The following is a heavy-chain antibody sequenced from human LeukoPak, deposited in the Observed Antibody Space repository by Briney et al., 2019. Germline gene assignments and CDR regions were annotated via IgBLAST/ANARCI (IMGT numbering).Heavy chain of an antibody. J-gene: IGHJ6*03. CDR1: GGSISSSSYY. Sequence: PSETLSLTCTVSGGSISSSSYYWGWIRQPPGKGLEWVGTIYYSGSTYYNPSLKSRVTISVDTSKNQFSLKLSSVTAADTAVYYCARGVGRAYWGYVGVGPYYYYMDVWGKGTTVTVSS. CDR3: ARGVGRAYWGYVGVGPYYYYMDV. CDR2: IYYSGST. D-gene: IGHD3-16*01. V-gene: IGHV4-39*07.